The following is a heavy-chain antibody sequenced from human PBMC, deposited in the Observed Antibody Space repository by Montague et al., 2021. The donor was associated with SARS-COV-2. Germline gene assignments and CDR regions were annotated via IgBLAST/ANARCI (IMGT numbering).Heavy chain of an antibody. Sequence: SETLSLTCAVSGVSISEFGWSWVRQSPTKGLEWVAFIFTKAGTSYSPSLKSRLTVSLDTSKNQVSLNLTSVTAADTAVYYCARHYASGTYPLDLWGRGTLVTVSS. CDR1: GVSISEFG. CDR3: ARHYASGTYPLDL. V-gene: IGHV4-4*08. J-gene: IGHJ5*02. D-gene: IGHD3-10*01. CDR2: IFTKAGT.